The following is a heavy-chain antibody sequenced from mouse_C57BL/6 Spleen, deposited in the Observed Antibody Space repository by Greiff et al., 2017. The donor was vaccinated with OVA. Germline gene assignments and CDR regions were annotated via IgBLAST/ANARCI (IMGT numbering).Heavy chain of an antibody. V-gene: IGHV1-64*01. CDR2: IHPNSGST. CDR3: AVYGSSLYAMDY. J-gene: IGHJ4*01. CDR1: GYTFTSYW. Sequence: QVQLQQPGAELVKPGASVKLSCKASGYTFTSYWMHWVKQRPGQGLEWIGMIHPNSGSTNYNEKFKSKATLTVDKSSSTAYMQLSSLTSEDSAVYYCAVYGSSLYAMDYWGQGTSVTVSS. D-gene: IGHD1-1*01.